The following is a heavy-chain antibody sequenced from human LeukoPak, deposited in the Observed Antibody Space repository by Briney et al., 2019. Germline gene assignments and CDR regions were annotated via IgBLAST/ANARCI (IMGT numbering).Heavy chain of an antibody. Sequence: RPSETLSPTCTVSGGSISSGGYYWSWIRQHPGKGLEWIGYIYYSGSTYYNPSLKSRVTISVDTSKNQFSLKLSSVTAADTAVYYCARVGYGSGVPHYFDYWGQGTLVTVSS. CDR1: GGSISSGGYY. J-gene: IGHJ4*02. V-gene: IGHV4-31*03. CDR3: ARVGYGSGVPHYFDY. D-gene: IGHD3-10*01. CDR2: IYYSGST.